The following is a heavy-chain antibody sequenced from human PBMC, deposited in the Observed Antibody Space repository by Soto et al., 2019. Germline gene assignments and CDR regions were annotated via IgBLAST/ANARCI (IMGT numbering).Heavy chain of an antibody. CDR2: IKSKTDGGTT. D-gene: IGHD3-22*01. CDR1: GFTFSNAW. V-gene: IGHV3-15*01. Sequence: PGGSLRLSCAASGFTFSNAWMSWVRQAPGKGLEWVGRIKSKTDGGTTDYAAPVKGRFTISRDDSKNTLYLQMNSLKTEDTAVYYCTTKGPDYYFVSGYYGAYWGQGTLVTVSS. J-gene: IGHJ4*02. CDR3: TTKGPDYYFVSGYYGAY.